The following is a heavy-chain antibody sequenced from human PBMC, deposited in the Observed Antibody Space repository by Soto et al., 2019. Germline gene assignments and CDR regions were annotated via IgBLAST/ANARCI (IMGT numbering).Heavy chain of an antibody. CDR2: IYYSGST. Sequence: KPSETLSLTCTVSGGSISSGGYYWSWIRQHPGKGLEWIGYIYYSGSTYYNPSLKSRVTISVDTSKNQFSLKLSSVTAADTAVYYCGRGQSEEYYDVWSGYSPWYFQHWGRGTLVTVSS. CDR3: GRGQSEEYYDVWSGYSPWYFQH. J-gene: IGHJ1*01. D-gene: IGHD3-3*01. V-gene: IGHV4-31*03. CDR1: GGSISSGGYY.